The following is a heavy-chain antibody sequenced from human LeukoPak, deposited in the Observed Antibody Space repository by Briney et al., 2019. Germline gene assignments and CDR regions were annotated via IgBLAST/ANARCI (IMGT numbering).Heavy chain of an antibody. V-gene: IGHV3-20*04. D-gene: IGHD3-22*01. CDR1: GFTFDDYG. CDR2: INWNGGNV. CDR3: ARVRKQYYYDNSHHRDASDI. Sequence: GGSLRLSCATSGFTFDDYGMNWVRQAPGKGLQSVSNINWNGGNVDYADSVKGRFTISRDKAKNSLPLQMNSLRAEDTAVYYCARVRKQYYYDNSHHRDASDIWGQGTTVIVSS. J-gene: IGHJ3*02.